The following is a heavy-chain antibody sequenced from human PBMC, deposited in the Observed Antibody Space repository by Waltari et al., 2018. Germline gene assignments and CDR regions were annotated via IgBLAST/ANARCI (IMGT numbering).Heavy chain of an antibody. CDR3: ALAPVDRYYYGMDV. CDR1: GYTFTSYA. Sequence: QVQLVQSGSELKKPGASVKVSCKASGYTFTSYAMNWVRQAPGQGLEWMGRIIPIFGTANYAQKFQGRVTITADKSTSTAYMELSSLRSEDTAVYYCALAPVDRYYYGMDVWGQGTTVTVSS. J-gene: IGHJ6*02. V-gene: IGHV1-69*06. CDR2: IIPIFGTA.